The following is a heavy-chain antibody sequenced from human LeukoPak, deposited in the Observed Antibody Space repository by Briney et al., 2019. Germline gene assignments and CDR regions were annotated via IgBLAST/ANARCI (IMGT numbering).Heavy chain of an antibody. CDR2: ISSSGSAI. D-gene: IGHD1-26*01. Sequence: AGSLRLSCAASGFTFSTYEMIWVRQAPGKGLEWVSYISSSGSAIFYADSVKGRFTISRDNAKNSLYMQMNSLRSEDTAVYYCARVFRGSSSPTRGYWGQGTLVTVSS. J-gene: IGHJ4*02. CDR1: GFTFSTYE. CDR3: ARVFRGSSSPTRGY. V-gene: IGHV3-48*03.